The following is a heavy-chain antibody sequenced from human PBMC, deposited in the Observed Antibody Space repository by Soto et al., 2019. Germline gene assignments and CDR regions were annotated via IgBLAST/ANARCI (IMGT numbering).Heavy chain of an antibody. J-gene: IGHJ5*02. V-gene: IGHV1-18*01. CDR3: ARDWGTTGNFDWFDP. D-gene: IGHD1-1*01. Sequence: ASVKVSCTASGYTFTSYGISWVRQAPGQGLEWMGWISAYNGNTNYAQKLQGRVTMTTDTSTSTAYMELRSLRSDDTAVYYCARDWGTTGNFDWFDPWGQGTLVTVSS. CDR1: GYTFTSYG. CDR2: ISAYNGNT.